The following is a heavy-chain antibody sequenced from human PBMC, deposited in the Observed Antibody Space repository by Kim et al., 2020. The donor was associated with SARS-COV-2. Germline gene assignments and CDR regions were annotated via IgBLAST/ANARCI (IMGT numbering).Heavy chain of an antibody. V-gene: IGHV1-3*01. CDR2: INAGNGNT. D-gene: IGHD1-26*01. CDR3: ARDRAGELRYYFDY. J-gene: IGHJ4*02. CDR1: GYTFTSYA. Sequence: ASVKVSCKASGYTFTSYAMHWVRQAPGQRLEWMGWINAGNGNTKYSQKFQGRVTITRDTSASTAYMELSSLRSEDTAVYYCARDRAGELRYYFDYWGQGTLVTVSS.